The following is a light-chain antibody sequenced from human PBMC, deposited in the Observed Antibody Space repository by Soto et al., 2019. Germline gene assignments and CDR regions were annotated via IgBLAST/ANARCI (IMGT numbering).Light chain of an antibody. CDR3: SSYTSSSTDV. CDR1: SSDVGGYNY. J-gene: IGLJ1*01. Sequence: QSALTQPASVSGSPGQSITISCTGTSSDVGGYNYVSWYQQHPGKAPKLMIYEVSNRPSGVSNRFSGSKSGNTASLTFSGSQAENEADYYCSSYTSSSTDVFGTGTKLTVL. V-gene: IGLV2-14*01. CDR2: EVS.